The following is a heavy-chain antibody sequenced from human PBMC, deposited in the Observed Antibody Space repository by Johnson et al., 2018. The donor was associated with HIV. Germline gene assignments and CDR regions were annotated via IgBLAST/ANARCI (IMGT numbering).Heavy chain of an antibody. V-gene: IGHV3-7*01. Sequence: VQLVESGGGVVQPGESLRLSCAASGFIFSSYDMHWVRQAPGKGLEWVANIKQDGSEKYYVASVKGRFTISRDNAENSVYVQMNSLRAEDTAVYHCVRDPSRLRQSDFWGQGTMVTVAS. CDR1: GFIFSSYD. D-gene: IGHD3-16*01. J-gene: IGHJ3*01. CDR3: VRDPSRLRQSDF. CDR2: IKQDGSEK.